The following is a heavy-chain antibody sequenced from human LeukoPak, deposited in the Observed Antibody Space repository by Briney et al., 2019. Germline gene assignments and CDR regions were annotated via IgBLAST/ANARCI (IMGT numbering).Heavy chain of an antibody. CDR3: ARDRVPRGSGSYCWFDP. V-gene: IGHV4-39*07. J-gene: IGHJ5*02. CDR2: IYYSGST. CDR1: GGSISSSSYY. D-gene: IGHD3-10*01. Sequence: PSETLSLTCAVYGGSISSSSYYWGWIRQPPGKGLEWIGSIYYSGSTYYNPSLKSRVTISVDTSKNQFSLKLSSVTAADTAVYYCARDRVPRGSGSYCWFDPWGQGTLVTVSS.